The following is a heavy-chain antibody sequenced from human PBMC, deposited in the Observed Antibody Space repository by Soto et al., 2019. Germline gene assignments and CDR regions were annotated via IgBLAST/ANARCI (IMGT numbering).Heavy chain of an antibody. CDR3: ARSRVVRGLVWDYYYSMDV. Sequence: ASVKVTCKASGGTFSSYAISWVRQAPGQGLEWMGGIIPIFGTANYAQKFQGRVTITADESTSTAYMELSSLRSEDTAVYYCARSRVVRGLVWDYYYSMDVWGQVTKVTVSS. D-gene: IGHD6-19*01. CDR1: GGTFSSYA. V-gene: IGHV1-69*13. CDR2: IIPIFGTA. J-gene: IGHJ6*02.